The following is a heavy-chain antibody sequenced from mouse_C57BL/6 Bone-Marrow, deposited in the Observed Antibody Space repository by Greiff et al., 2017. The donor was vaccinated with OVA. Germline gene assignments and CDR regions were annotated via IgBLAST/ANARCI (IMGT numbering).Heavy chain of an antibody. V-gene: IGHV3-6*01. Sequence: DVKLVESGPGLVKPSQSLSLTCSVTGYSITSGYYWNWIRQFPGNKLEWMGYISYDGSNNYNPSLKNRISITRDTSKNQFFLKLNSVTTEDTATYYCAEEVTTGWFWGTGTTVTVSS. CDR2: ISYDGSN. CDR1: GYSITSGYY. J-gene: IGHJ1*03. D-gene: IGHD1-1*01. CDR3: AEEVTTGWF.